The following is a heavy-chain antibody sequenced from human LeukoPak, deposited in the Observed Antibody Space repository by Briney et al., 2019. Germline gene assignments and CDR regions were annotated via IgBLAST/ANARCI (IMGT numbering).Heavy chain of an antibody. CDR2: ISGSGGST. Sequence: AGGSLRLSCAASGFTFSSYAMSWVRQAPGKGLEWVSAISGSGGSTYYADSVKGRFTISRDNSKNTLYLQMNSLRAEDTAVYYCAKDGPNLVGATPWYFDLWGRGTLVTVSS. D-gene: IGHD1-26*01. V-gene: IGHV3-23*01. CDR1: GFTFSSYA. J-gene: IGHJ2*01. CDR3: AKDGPNLVGATPWYFDL.